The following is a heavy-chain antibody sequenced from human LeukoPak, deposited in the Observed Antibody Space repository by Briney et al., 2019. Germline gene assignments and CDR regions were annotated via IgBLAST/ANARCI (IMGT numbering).Heavy chain of an antibody. Sequence: SETLSLTCTVSGGSISSSSYYWGWIRQPPGKGLEWIGSIYYSGSTYYNPSLKSRVTISVDTSKNQFPLKLSSVTAADTAVYYCARDRYYYDSSGDAFDYWGQGTLVTVSS. D-gene: IGHD3-22*01. V-gene: IGHV4-39*06. CDR3: ARDRYYYDSSGDAFDY. J-gene: IGHJ4*02. CDR1: GGSISSSSYY. CDR2: IYYSGST.